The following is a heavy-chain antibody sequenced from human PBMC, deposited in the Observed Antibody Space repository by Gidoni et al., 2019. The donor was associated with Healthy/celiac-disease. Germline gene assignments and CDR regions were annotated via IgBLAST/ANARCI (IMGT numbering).Heavy chain of an antibody. CDR3: ARAEGYSSGWYLDY. V-gene: IGHV4-34*01. CDR1: GGSFSGYY. D-gene: IGHD6-19*01. Sequence: QVQLQQWGAGLLKPSETLSLTCAVDGGSFSGYYWSWIRQPPGKGLEWIGEINHSGSTNYNPSLKSRVTISVDTSKNQFSLKLSSVTAADTAVYYCARAEGYSSGWYLDYWGQGTLVTVSS. J-gene: IGHJ4*02. CDR2: INHSGST.